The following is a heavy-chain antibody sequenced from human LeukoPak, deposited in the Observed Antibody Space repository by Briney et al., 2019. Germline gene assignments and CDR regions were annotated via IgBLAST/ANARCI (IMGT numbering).Heavy chain of an antibody. D-gene: IGHD6-13*01. CDR3: ARAGSIAAAAD. J-gene: IGHJ4*02. CDR1: GGSISSYY. Sequence: SETLSLTCTVSGGSISSYYWSWIRQPAGKGLEWIGRIYTSGSTNYNPSLKSRVTISVDKSKNQFSLKRSSVTAADTAVYYCARAGSIAAAADWGQGTLVTVSS. V-gene: IGHV4-4*07. CDR2: IYTSGST.